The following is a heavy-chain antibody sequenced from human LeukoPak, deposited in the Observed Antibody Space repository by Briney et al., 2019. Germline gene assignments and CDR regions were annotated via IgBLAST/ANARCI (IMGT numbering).Heavy chain of an antibody. CDR3: ARAYGGNQYPFDY. V-gene: IGHV1-69*13. CDR1: GGTFSSYA. D-gene: IGHD4-23*01. Sequence: ASVKVSCKASGGTFSSYAISWVRQAPGQGLEWMGGIIPICGTANYAQKFQGRVTITADESTSTAYMELSSLRSEDTAVYYCARAYGGNQYPFDYWGQGTLVTVSS. CDR2: IIPICGTA. J-gene: IGHJ4*02.